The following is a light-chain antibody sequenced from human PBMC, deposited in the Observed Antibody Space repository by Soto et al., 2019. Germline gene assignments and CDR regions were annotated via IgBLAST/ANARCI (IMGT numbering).Light chain of an antibody. Sequence: QSALTQPASVSGSPGQSITISCTGTSSDVGNYNLVSWYQQHPGKAPKLMIYEDTKRPSGVSNRFSGSKSGNTASLTISGLQAEDEAEYYCCSYAGSTTYVFGTGTKVTVL. V-gene: IGLV2-23*01. J-gene: IGLJ1*01. CDR3: CSYAGSTTYV. CDR1: SSDVGNYNL. CDR2: EDT.